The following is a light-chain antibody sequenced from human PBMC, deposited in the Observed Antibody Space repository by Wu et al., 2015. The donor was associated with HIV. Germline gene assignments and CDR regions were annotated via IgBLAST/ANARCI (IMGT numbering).Light chain of an antibody. CDR2: GAS. CDR3: QHYNNWPPWA. CDR1: QSINTN. J-gene: IGKJ1*01. V-gene: IGKV3-15*01. Sequence: EIVMTQSPATSSVSPGERATLSCRASQSINTNLAWYQHRRGQAPRLIISGASTRATGIPARFSGSGSGTEFTLTIDNLQSEDFAVYYCQHYNNWPPWAFGQGTKVEIK.